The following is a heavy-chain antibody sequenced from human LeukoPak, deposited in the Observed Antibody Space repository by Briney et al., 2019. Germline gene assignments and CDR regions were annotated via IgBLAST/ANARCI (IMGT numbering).Heavy chain of an antibody. D-gene: IGHD3-10*01. CDR3: ARGYGSGSYYKDFDY. CDR2: IYYSGST. Sequence: SETLSLTCTVSGGSISSYYWSWIRQPPGKGLEWIGYIYYSGSTNYNPSLKSRVTISVDTSKNQFSLKLSSVTAADTAVYYCARGYGSGSYYKDFDYWGQGTLVTVSS. V-gene: IGHV4-59*12. CDR1: GGSISSYY. J-gene: IGHJ4*02.